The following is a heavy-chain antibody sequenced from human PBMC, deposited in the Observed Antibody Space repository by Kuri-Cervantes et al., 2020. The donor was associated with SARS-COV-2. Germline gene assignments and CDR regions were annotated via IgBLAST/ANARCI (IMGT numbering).Heavy chain of an antibody. V-gene: IGHV3-33*08. Sequence: LSLTCAASGFSFSNYGMHWVRQAPGKGLEWVAHIWNDGSNKYYADSVKGRFTISRDNSKNTLYLQMNSLRAEDTAVYYCARSLLWFGDLVDYWGQGTLVTVSS. J-gene: IGHJ4*02. D-gene: IGHD3-10*01. CDR2: IWNDGSNK. CDR1: GFSFSNYG. CDR3: ARSLLWFGDLVDY.